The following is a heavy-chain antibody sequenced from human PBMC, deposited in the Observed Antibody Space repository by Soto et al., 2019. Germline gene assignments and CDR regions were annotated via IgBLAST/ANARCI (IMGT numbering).Heavy chain of an antibody. CDR3: ARDRYCTSATCSFPNWFDP. CDR1: GFTFSSYS. V-gene: IGHV3-48*01. D-gene: IGHD2-2*01. J-gene: IGHJ5*02. CDR2: ISSSGSSI. Sequence: GGSLRLSCAASGFTFSSYSMNWVRQAPGKGLEWVSYISSSGSSIYYADSVKGRFTVSRDNAKNSLYLQMNSLRVEDTAVYYCARDRYCTSATCSFPNWFDPWGQGTLVTVSS.